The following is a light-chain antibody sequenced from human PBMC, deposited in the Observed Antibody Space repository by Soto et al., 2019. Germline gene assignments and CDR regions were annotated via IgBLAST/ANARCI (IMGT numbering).Light chain of an antibody. J-gene: IGLJ1*01. CDR1: GNAVSYQL. CDR2: NVT. Sequence: QSALTQPASVSGSPGQSITISCSGNAVSYQLVSWYQQQPGKAPKLILYNVTRRPSGVSNRFSGFKSGTTASLKITGLQAEDEADYYCCSFVGVTNDVFGNGTKHTVL. CDR3: CSFVGVTNDV. V-gene: IGLV2-23*02.